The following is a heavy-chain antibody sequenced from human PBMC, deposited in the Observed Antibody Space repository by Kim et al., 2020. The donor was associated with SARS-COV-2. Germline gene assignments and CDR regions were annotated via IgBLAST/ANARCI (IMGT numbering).Heavy chain of an antibody. D-gene: IGHD4-17*01. J-gene: IGHJ4*02. V-gene: IGHV3-49*02. Sequence: SVQGRFTISREDSNSIAYLQMNSLKTEDTAVYYCTREPPEATTVAYHFDYWGQGTLVTVSS. CDR3: TREPPEATTVAYHFDY.